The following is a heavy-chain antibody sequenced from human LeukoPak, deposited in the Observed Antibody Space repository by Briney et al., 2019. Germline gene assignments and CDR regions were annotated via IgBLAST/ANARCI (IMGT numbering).Heavy chain of an antibody. D-gene: IGHD1-26*01. Sequence: ASVKVSCMASGGTFSSYSISWVRQAPGQGLEWIGRIIPIFGIANYAQKFQGRVTITANKSTGTAYMKLSSMRSEDTAVYYCARDQEYNGSPAPFDYWGQGTLVTVSS. V-gene: IGHV1-69*04. CDR3: ARDQEYNGSPAPFDY. J-gene: IGHJ4*02. CDR1: GGTFSSYS. CDR2: IIPIFGIA.